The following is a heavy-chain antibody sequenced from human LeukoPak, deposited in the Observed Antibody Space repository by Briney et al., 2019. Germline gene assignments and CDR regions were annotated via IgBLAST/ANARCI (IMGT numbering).Heavy chain of an antibody. D-gene: IGHD4-17*01. J-gene: IGHJ5*02. CDR3: ARVCYGDGVNWFDP. V-gene: IGHV4-4*07. CDR1: GGSIISYY. Sequence: SETLSLTCTVSGGSIISYYWSWIRPPAGRGLEWIGRIYTSGSTNYNPSRKSRVTMSVDTSKNQFSLKLSSVTAADTAVYYCARVCYGDGVNWFDPWGQGTLVTVSS. CDR2: IYTSGST.